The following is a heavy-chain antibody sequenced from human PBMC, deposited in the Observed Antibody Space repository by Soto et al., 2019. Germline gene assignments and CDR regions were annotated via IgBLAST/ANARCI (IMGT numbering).Heavy chain of an antibody. CDR1: GGTFSSYT. J-gene: IGHJ4*02. CDR2: IIPILGIA. Sequence: ASVKVSCKASGGTFSSYTISWVRQAPGQGLEWMGRIIPILGIANYAQKFQGRVTITADKSTCTAYIELSSLRSEDTAVYYCATPAYDSSGYYYPFDYWGQGTLVTVSS. D-gene: IGHD3-22*01. CDR3: ATPAYDSSGYYYPFDY. V-gene: IGHV1-69*02.